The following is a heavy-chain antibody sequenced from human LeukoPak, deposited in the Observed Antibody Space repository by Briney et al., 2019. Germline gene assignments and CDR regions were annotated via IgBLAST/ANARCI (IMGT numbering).Heavy chain of an antibody. Sequence: GASGKVSCKASGYTFTSYGISWVRQAHGQGLEWMGWIGAYNGNTNYAQKLQGRVTMTTDTSTSTAYMELRSLRSDDTAVYYCARASAAAGGDWFDPWGQGTLVTVSS. D-gene: IGHD6-13*01. CDR1: GYTFTSYG. CDR3: ARASAAAGGDWFDP. J-gene: IGHJ5*02. CDR2: IGAYNGNT. V-gene: IGHV1-18*01.